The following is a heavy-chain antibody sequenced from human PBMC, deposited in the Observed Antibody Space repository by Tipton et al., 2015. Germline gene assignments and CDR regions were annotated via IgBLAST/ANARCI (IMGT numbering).Heavy chain of an antibody. V-gene: IGHV5-51*01. Sequence: QSGAEVKKPGESLKISCKGSEDIFRSYWIGWVRQMPGKGLEWMGIIYSGDSDAKYSPSFEGQVTISADKSINTAYLQWRSLKTSDTAMYDCSRGYSPRRWFDPWGQGTLVTVSS. J-gene: IGHJ5*02. CDR1: EDIFRSYW. CDR2: IYSGDSDA. CDR3: SRGYSPRRWFDP. D-gene: IGHD5-18*01.